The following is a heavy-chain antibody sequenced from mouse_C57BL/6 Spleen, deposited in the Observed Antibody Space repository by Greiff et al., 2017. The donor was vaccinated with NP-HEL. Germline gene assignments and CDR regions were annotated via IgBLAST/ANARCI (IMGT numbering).Heavy chain of an antibody. CDR1: GFSFNTYA. Sequence: DAGGGLVQPKGSLKLSCAASGFSFNTYAMNWVRQAPGKGLEWVARIRSKSNNYATYYADSVKDRFTISRDDSESMLYLQMNNLKTEDTAMYYCVRHGHYGSSYAMDYWGQGTSVTVSS. CDR2: IRSKSNNYAT. J-gene: IGHJ4*01. V-gene: IGHV10-1*01. D-gene: IGHD1-1*01. CDR3: VRHGHYGSSYAMDY.